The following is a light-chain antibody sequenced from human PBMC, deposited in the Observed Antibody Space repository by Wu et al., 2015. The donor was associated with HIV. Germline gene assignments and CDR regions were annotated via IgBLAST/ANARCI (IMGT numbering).Light chain of an antibody. CDR1: QSISSW. J-gene: IGKJ2*01. V-gene: IGKV1-5*03. Sequence: DIQMTQSPSTLSAFVGDRVTITCRASQSISSWSAWYQQKPGKAPNLLIYKASSLAGGVPSRFGGSGSGTEFTLTISSLQPDDFATYYCQHYDSYPYSFGQGTKLEIK. CDR3: QHYDSYPYS. CDR2: KAS.